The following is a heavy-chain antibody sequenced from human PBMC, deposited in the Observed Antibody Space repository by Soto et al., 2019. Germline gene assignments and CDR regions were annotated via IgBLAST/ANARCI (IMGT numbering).Heavy chain of an antibody. Sequence: EVQLLESGGGLVQPGGSLRLSCAASGFTFSSYAMRWVRQAPVKGLEWVSAISGSGGSTYYADSVKGRFTISRDNSKNTLYLQMTSLSAEDTAVYYCARRGSGSYYDYLGQGTLVPVSS. V-gene: IGHV3-23*01. D-gene: IGHD1-26*01. CDR2: ISGSGGST. J-gene: IGHJ4*02. CDR1: GFTFSSYA. CDR3: ARRGSGSYYDY.